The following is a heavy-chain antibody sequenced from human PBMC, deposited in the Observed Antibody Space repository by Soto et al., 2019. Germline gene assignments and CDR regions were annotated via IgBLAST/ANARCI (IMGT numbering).Heavy chain of an antibody. Sequence: SETLSLTCTVSGGSISSYYWSWIRQPPGKGLEWIGYIYYSGSTNYNPSLKSRVTISVDTSKNQFSLKLSSVTAADTAVYYCARANEGWFGLLGAFDIWGQGTMVTVSS. J-gene: IGHJ3*02. CDR2: IYYSGST. V-gene: IGHV4-59*01. CDR3: ARANEGWFGLLGAFDI. D-gene: IGHD3-10*01. CDR1: GGSISSYY.